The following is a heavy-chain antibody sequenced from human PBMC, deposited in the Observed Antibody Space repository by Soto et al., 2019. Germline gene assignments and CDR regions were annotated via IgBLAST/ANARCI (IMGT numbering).Heavy chain of an antibody. CDR1: GFTFSSYA. Sequence: ESLRISCAASGFTFSSYAMSWVRQAPGKGLEWVSAISGSGGSTYYADYVKGRFTISRDNSKNTLYLQMNSLRAEYTSIYYCAKVGRVPAAMLRFDPWGQGTLVTVSS. J-gene: IGHJ5*02. V-gene: IGHV3-23*01. CDR3: AKVGRVPAAMLRFDP. D-gene: IGHD2-2*01. CDR2: ISGSGGST.